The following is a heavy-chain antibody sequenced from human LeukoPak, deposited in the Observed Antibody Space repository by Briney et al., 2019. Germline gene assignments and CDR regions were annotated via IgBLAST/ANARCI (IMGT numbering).Heavy chain of an antibody. Sequence: GGSLRLSCAASGFTFDDYAMRWVRQAPGKGLEWVSGISWNSGSIGYADSVKGRFTISRDNAKNSLYLQMNSLRAEDTALYYCAKGNNYYYYYGMDVWGQGTTVTVSS. V-gene: IGHV3-9*01. J-gene: IGHJ6*02. CDR3: AKGNNYYYYYGMDV. CDR1: GFTFDDYA. CDR2: ISWNSGSI.